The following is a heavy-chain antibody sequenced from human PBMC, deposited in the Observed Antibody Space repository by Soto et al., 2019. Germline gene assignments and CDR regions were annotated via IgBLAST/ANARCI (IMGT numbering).Heavy chain of an antibody. V-gene: IGHV3-30-3*01. D-gene: IGHD3-22*01. Sequence: QVQLVESGGGVVQPGRSLRLSCAASGFTFSSYAMHWVRQAPGKGLEWVAVISYVGSNKYYADSVKGRFTISRDNSKNTLYLHMHSLRAEDTAVYYCARDIGYYDSSGYWGGFDYWGQGTLVTVSS. CDR2: ISYVGSNK. CDR1: GFTFSSYA. CDR3: ARDIGYYDSSGYWGGFDY. J-gene: IGHJ4*02.